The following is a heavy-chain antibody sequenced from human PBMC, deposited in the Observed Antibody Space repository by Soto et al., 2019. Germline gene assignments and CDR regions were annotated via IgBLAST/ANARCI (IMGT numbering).Heavy chain of an antibody. J-gene: IGHJ4*02. D-gene: IGHD4-17*01. CDR1: GFTFSSYE. CDR2: ISSSGTGT. V-gene: IGHV3-48*03. CDR3: VRDLHEPLAADALREAN. Sequence: EMQLVQSGGGLVQPGGSLRLSCAASGFTFSSYEMHWVRQAPGKGLEWISYISSSGTGTYYADSVRGRFTMSRDNTNNSGSLQMYSLRAEDTAIYYCVRDLHEPLAADALREANWGQGTQVTVSS.